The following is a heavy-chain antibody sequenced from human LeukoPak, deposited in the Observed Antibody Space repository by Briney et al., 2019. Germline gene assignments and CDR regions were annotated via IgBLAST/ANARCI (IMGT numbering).Heavy chain of an antibody. Sequence: GGSLRLSCSASGFTFSSYAMHWVRQAPGKGLEYVSAISSNGGSTYYADSVKGRFTISRDNSKNTLYLQMSSLRAEDTDVYYCVKERLLWFGELSNYFAYWGQGTLVTVSS. D-gene: IGHD3-10*01. V-gene: IGHV3-64D*06. CDR3: VKERLLWFGELSNYFAY. CDR1: GFTFSSYA. CDR2: ISSNGGST. J-gene: IGHJ4*02.